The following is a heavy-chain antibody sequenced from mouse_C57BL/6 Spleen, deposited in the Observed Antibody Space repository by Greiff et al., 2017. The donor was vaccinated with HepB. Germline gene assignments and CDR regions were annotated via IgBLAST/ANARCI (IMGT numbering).Heavy chain of an antibody. Sequence: ESGPGLVKPSQSLSLTCSVTGYSITSGYYWNWIRQFPGNKLEWMGYISYDGSNNYNPSLKNRISITRDTSKNQFFLKLNSVTTEDTATYYRARSYGSRDRGDWGKGTTRTVAS. CDR1: GYSITSGYY. D-gene: IGHD1-1*01. CDR2: ISYDGSN. J-gene: IGHJ2*01. CDR3: ARSYGSRDRGD. V-gene: IGHV3-6*01.